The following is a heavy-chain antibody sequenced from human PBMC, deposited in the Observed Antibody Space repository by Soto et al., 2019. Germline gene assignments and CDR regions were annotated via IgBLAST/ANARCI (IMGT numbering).Heavy chain of an antibody. CDR3: ARADDFWSGPFDY. CDR1: GGSISSGDYY. CDR2: IYYSGST. V-gene: IGHV4-30-4*01. D-gene: IGHD3-3*01. J-gene: IGHJ4*02. Sequence: SETLSLTCTVSGGSISSGDYYWSWIRQPPGKGLEWIGYIYYSGSTYYNPSLKSRVTISVDTSKNQFSLKLSSVTAADTAVYYCARADDFWSGPFDYWGQGTLVTVS.